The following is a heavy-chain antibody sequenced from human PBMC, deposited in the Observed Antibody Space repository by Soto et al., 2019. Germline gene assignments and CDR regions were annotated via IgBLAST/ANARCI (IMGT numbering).Heavy chain of an antibody. J-gene: IGHJ3*02. D-gene: IGHD4-17*01. CDR3: ARGYGDFDAGDAFDI. CDR2: IYHSGST. V-gene: IGHV4-31*03. Sequence: QVQLQESDPGLVKPSETLSLTCTVSGGSVSSASYYWSWIRQPPGKGLEWIGHIYHSGSTYYNPSLKSRVTISVDTSKNQFSLKLSSVTAADTAVYYCARGYGDFDAGDAFDIWGQGTMVTVSS. CDR1: GGSVSSASYY.